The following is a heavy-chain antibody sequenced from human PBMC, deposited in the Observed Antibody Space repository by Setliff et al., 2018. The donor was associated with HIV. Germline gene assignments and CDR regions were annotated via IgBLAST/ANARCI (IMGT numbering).Heavy chain of an antibody. CDR1: GDTFTGHA. Sequence: GASVKVSCKISGDTFTGHAIVWVRQAPGQGLEWMGGIIPMYGVTNYAQKFQGRVTITTDESRSTAYMELSSLRSEDTAVYYCATVIEMATIASFDYWGQGTLVTVSS. J-gene: IGHJ4*02. V-gene: IGHV1-69*05. CDR3: ATVIEMATIASFDY. CDR2: IIPMYGVT. D-gene: IGHD5-12*01.